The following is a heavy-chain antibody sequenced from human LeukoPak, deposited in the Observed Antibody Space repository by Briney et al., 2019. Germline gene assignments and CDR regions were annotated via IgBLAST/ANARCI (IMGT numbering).Heavy chain of an antibody. CDR1: AGSITTSDYY. V-gene: IGHV4-39*01. Sequence: PSETLSLTCTVSAGSITTSDYYWGWIRQPPGKRLEWIGSIHYSGSTYYYPSIRSRVTISADTSKKQLSLRLSSVTAADEAVYYCARLGYCSIITGCYNRYLQYWGQGTLVTVSS. J-gene: IGHJ1*01. CDR2: IHYSGST. CDR3: ARLGYCSIITGCYNRYLQY. D-gene: IGHD2-2*02.